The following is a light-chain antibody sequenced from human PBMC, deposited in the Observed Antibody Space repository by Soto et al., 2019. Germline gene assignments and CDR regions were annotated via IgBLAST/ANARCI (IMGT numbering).Light chain of an antibody. CDR3: QQADSFQLT. CDR2: AAS. Sequence: DLQMTQSPSSVSASVGDRVTITCRASRAISSWLAWYQQRPGEAPKLLISAASALQSGVPSRFSGSGSGTDFTLTISSLQPEDFATYYCQQADSFQLTFGGGTQVEIK. V-gene: IGKV1-12*01. CDR1: RAISSW. J-gene: IGKJ4*01.